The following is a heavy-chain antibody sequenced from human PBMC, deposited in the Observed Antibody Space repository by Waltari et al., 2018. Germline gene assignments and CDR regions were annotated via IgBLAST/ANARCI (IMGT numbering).Heavy chain of an antibody. V-gene: IGHV3-15*01. CDR1: GFIFKDAC. Sequence: EVRLVESGGGLVKPGGSLRLSCAASGFIFKDACMSWVRQAPGKGLEWVGRIKTKAEGETTDYAGPVKGRFTISRDDAANNLFLQMNSLKIDDTAVYYCATEGLIYTSLDIYDFWGQGSLVAVSS. CDR3: ATEGLIYTSLDIYDF. CDR2: IKTKAEGETT. D-gene: IGHD2-2*03. J-gene: IGHJ4*02.